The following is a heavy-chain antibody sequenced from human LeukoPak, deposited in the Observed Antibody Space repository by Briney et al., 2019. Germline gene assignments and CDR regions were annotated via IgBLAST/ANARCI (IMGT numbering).Heavy chain of an antibody. Sequence: ASVKVSFKASGYTFTSYGISWVRPAPGQGLEWMGWISAYNGNTNYAQKLQGRVTMTTDTSTSTAYMELRSLRSDDTAVYYCARSTAIFGVVITRLFDYWGQGTLVTVSS. D-gene: IGHD3-3*01. CDR3: ARSTAIFGVVITRLFDY. V-gene: IGHV1-18*01. J-gene: IGHJ4*02. CDR2: ISAYNGNT. CDR1: GYTFTSYG.